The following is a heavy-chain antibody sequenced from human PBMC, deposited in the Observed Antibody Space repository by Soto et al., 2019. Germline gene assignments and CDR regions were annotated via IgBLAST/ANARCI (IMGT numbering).Heavy chain of an antibody. Sequence: QVQLVESGGSVVQPGTSLRLSCAASGFAFSSYAMHWVRRAPGKGLEWVAVISYDASNKYYADSVKGRFTISRDNSKKTRYLQTSSLRAEDTAVYYCARPFSSGWYGDFEFWGQGTLVAVSS. J-gene: IGHJ4*02. CDR2: ISYDASNK. CDR1: GFAFSSYA. D-gene: IGHD6-19*01. CDR3: ARPFSSGWYGDFEF. V-gene: IGHV3-30-3*01.